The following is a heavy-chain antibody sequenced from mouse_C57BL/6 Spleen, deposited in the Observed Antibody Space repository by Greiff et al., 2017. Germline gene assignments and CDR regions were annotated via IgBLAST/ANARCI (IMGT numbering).Heavy chain of an antibody. CDR1: EYEFPSHD. D-gene: IGHD4-1*01. CDR2: INSDGGST. J-gene: IGHJ3*01. Sequence: EVQRVESGGGLVQPGESLTLSCESNEYEFPSHDMSWVRKTPEKRLELVAAINSDGGSTYYPDTMERRFIISRDNTKKTLYLQMSSRRSEDTAWYYCARHGTKGFVADWGQGTLVTVAA. CDR3: ARHGTKGFVAD. V-gene: IGHV5-2*01.